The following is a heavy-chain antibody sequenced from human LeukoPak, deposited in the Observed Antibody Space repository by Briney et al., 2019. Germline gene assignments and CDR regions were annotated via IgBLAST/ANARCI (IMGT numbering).Heavy chain of an antibody. J-gene: IGHJ4*02. CDR3: ARDVGDYVDY. D-gene: IGHD4-17*01. Sequence: PSETLSLTCAVSGGSINSYYWSWIRQPPGKGLEWIGYIYYSGSSNYNPSLKSRVTISVDRSKNQFSLKLSSVTAADTAVYYCARDVGDYVDYWGQGTLVTVSS. CDR2: IYYSGSS. CDR1: GGSINSYY. V-gene: IGHV4-59*01.